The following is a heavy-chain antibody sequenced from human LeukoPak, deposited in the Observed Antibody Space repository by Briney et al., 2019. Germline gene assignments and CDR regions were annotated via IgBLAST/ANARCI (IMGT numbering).Heavy chain of an antibody. D-gene: IGHD6-13*01. CDR1: GFTFSSYG. Sequence: GGSLRLSCAASGFTFSSYGMHWVLQAPGKGLEWVAVIWYDGSNKYYADSVKGRFTISRDNSKNTLYLQMNSLRAEDTAVYYCAKALAAAGTSLFDYWGQGTLVTVSS. CDR3: AKALAAAGTSLFDY. CDR2: IWYDGSNK. V-gene: IGHV3-33*06. J-gene: IGHJ4*02.